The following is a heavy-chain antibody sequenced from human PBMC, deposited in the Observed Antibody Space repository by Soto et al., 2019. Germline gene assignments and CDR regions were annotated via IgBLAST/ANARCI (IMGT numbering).Heavy chain of an antibody. CDR2: IKSKTDGGTT. Sequence: EVQLVESGGGLVKPGGSLRLSCAASGFTFSHAWMTWVRQAPGKGLEWVGRIKSKTDGGTTDYAAPVKGRFTISRDDSKNTMYLQVNSLKTEDTAVYYCTTEDCSSTICYNAFDIWGQGTMVTVS. J-gene: IGHJ3*02. CDR1: GFTFSHAW. CDR3: TTEDCSSTICYNAFDI. D-gene: IGHD2-2*02. V-gene: IGHV3-15*01.